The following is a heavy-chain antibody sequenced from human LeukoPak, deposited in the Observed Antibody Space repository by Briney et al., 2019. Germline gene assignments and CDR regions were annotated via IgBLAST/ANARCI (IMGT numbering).Heavy chain of an antibody. CDR2: IQQHGSET. V-gene: IGHV3-7*01. Sequence: GGSLRLSCEASGFTFSNYWMSWVRQAPGKGLEWVANIQQHGSETYYVDSVKGRFTISRDNAKNSLYLQMNSLRAEDTAVYYCATYSSSNGREFQYWGQGTLVTVSS. D-gene: IGHD2-2*01. CDR3: ATYSSSNGREFQY. J-gene: IGHJ1*01. CDR1: GFTFSNYW.